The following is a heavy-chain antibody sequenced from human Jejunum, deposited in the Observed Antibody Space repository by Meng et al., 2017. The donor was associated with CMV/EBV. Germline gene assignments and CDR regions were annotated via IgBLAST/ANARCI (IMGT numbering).Heavy chain of an antibody. CDR3: ARAMTYSDDALDV. CDR1: GYTFRSYA. D-gene: IGHD2-15*01. J-gene: IGHJ3*01. Sequence: SGYTFRSYALSWVRQAPGKGLEWVAAVSGRGGSTYFADSVKGRFSISKDNFKNRLYLQMDSLRAEDTAIYYCARAMTYSDDALDVWGQGTRVTVS. CDR2: VSGRGGST. V-gene: IGHV3-23*01.